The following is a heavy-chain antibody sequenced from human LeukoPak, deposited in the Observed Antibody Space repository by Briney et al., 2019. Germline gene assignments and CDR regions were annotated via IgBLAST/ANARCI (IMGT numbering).Heavy chain of an antibody. J-gene: IGHJ6*03. CDR3: ASGSGSYRTPYYYMDV. D-gene: IGHD3-10*01. V-gene: IGHV3-53*01. CDR1: GFTVSSNY. Sequence: GGSLRLSCAASGFTVSSNYKSWVRQAPGKGLEWVSDIYSGGSTYYADSVKGRFTISRDNSKNTLYLQMNSLRAEDTAVYYCASGSGSYRTPYYYMDVWGTGTTVTVSS. CDR2: IYSGGST.